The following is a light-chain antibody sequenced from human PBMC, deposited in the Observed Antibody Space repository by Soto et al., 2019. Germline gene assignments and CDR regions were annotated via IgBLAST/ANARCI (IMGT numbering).Light chain of an antibody. J-gene: IGKJ2*01. V-gene: IGKV1-17*01. Sequence: DIQMTQSPSSLSASVGDRVTITCWASQGIRDALGWYQQKPGKVPKRLIYSASSLQNGVPSRFSGSGSETVFTLTISSLQTEDFATYFCLQHSDYPFTFGQGTRLEI. CDR3: LQHSDYPFT. CDR1: QGIRDA. CDR2: SAS.